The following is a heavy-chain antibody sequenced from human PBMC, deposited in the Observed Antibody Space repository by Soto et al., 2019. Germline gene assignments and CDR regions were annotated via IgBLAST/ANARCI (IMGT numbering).Heavy chain of an antibody. J-gene: IGHJ4*02. V-gene: IGHV3-21*01. CDR1: GFTFSSYS. Sequence: EVQLVESGGGLVKPGGSLRLSCAASGFTFSSYSMNWVRQAPGKGLEWVSSISSSSSYIYYADSVKGRFTISRDNAKNSLYLQMNSLRAEDTAGYYCARDSSSSGWYDYWGQGTLVTVSS. CDR3: ARDSSSSGWYDY. D-gene: IGHD6-19*01. CDR2: ISSSSSYI.